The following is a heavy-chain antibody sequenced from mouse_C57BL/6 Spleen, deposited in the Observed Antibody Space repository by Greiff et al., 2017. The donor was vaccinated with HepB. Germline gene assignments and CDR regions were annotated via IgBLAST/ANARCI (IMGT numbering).Heavy chain of an antibody. J-gene: IGHJ4*01. CDR3: AREAYSDYGSYYAMDY. CDR2: INPSNGGT. Sequence: QVQLQQPGTELVKPGASVKLSCKASGYTFTSYWMHWVKQRPGQGLEWIGNINPSNGGTNYNEKFKSKATLTVDKSSSTAYMQLSSLTSEDSAVYYGAREAYSDYGSYYAMDYWGQGTSVTVSS. CDR1: GYTFTSYW. D-gene: IGHD2-4*01. V-gene: IGHV1-53*01.